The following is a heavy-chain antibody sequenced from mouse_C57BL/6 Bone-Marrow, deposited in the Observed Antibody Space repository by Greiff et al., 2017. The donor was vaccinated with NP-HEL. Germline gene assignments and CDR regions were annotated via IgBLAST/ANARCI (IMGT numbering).Heavy chain of an antibody. Sequence: EVQLQQSVAELVRPGASVKLSCTASGFNIKNTYMHWVKQRPDQGLEWIGRIDPANGNTKYAPKFQGKATIPADTSSNTAYLQLSSLTSEDTAIYYCARSTDYGSSYWYFDVWGTGTTVTVSS. D-gene: IGHD1-1*01. V-gene: IGHV14-3*01. CDR3: ARSTDYGSSYWYFDV. CDR2: IDPANGNT. J-gene: IGHJ1*03. CDR1: GFNIKNTY.